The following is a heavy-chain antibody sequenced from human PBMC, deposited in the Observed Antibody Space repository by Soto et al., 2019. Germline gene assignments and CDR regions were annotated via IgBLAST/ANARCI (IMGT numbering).Heavy chain of an antibody. CDR2: ISAYNGNT. Sequence: ASVKVSCKASGYTFTSYGISWVRQAPGQGLEWMGWISAYNGNTNYAQKLQGRVTMTTDTSTSTAYMELRSLRSDDTAVYYCAREAVRYNCNYGWFDPWGQGTLVTVSS. D-gene: IGHD1-7*01. CDR3: AREAVRYNCNYGWFDP. J-gene: IGHJ5*02. CDR1: GYTFTSYG. V-gene: IGHV1-18*01.